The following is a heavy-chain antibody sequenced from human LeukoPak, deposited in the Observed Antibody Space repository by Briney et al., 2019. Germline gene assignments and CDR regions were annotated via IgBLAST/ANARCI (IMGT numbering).Heavy chain of an antibody. CDR3: ASEVVDGYYFDY. J-gene: IGHJ4*02. CDR1: GGTLSSYA. Sequence: ASVKVSCKASGGTLSSYAISWVRQAPGQGLEWMGGIIPIFGTANYAQKFQGRVTITADESTSTAYMELSSLRSEDTAVYYCASEVVDGYYFDYWGQGTLVTVSS. CDR2: IIPIFGTA. D-gene: IGHD2-2*01. V-gene: IGHV1-69*13.